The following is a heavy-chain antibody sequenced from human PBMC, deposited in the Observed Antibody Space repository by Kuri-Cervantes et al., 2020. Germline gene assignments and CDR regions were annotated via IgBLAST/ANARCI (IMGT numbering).Heavy chain of an antibody. CDR2: IYLSGST. V-gene: IGHV4-39*01. CDR3: ASLGIAVAGKSV. J-gene: IGHJ4*02. D-gene: IGHD6-19*01. Sequence: SETLSLTCTVSGGSISSSSYYWGWIRQPPGKGLEWIGRIYLSGSTYYNPSLKSRVTISVDTSKNQFSLKLSSVTAADTAVYYCASLGIAVAGKSVWGQGTLVTVSS. CDR1: GGSISSSSYY.